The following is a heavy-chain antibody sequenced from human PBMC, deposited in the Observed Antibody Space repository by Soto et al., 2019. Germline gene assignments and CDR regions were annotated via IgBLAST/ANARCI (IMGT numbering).Heavy chain of an antibody. J-gene: IGHJ4*02. CDR2: ISSSSSYI. Sequence: GGSLRLSCAASGFTFSSYSMNWVRQAPGKGLEWVSSISSSSSYIYYADSVKGRFTISRDNAKNSLYLQMNSLRAEDTAVYYCARDRPYYYDSSGPTGDYWGQGTLVTVSS. CDR3: ARDRPYYYDSSGPTGDY. V-gene: IGHV3-21*01. CDR1: GFTFSSYS. D-gene: IGHD3-22*01.